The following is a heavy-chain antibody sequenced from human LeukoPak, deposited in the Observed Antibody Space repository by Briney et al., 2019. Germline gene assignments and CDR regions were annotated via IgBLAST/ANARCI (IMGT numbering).Heavy chain of an antibody. CDR2: ISHSGPT. V-gene: IGHV4-30-2*01. J-gene: IGHJ4*02. Sequence: TLSLTCAVSGGSISSGGYSWTWIRQPPGKGLEWIGSISHSGPTYYNPSLKSRVTISVDTSKNQFSLKLTSVTAADTAVYYCARDAGGYGYWGQGTLVTVSS. D-gene: IGHD6-19*01. CDR3: ARDAGGYGY. CDR1: GGSISSGGYS.